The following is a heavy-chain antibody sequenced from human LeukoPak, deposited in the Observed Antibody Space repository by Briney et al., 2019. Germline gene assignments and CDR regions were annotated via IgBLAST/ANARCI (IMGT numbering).Heavy chain of an antibody. Sequence: RGESLKISCQGSGYSFTNYWIAWVRQMPGKGLEWMGIIYPGDSDTRYSPSFQGQVTISADKSISTAYLQWSSLKASDTAMYYCAIYSDTYYFDHWGQGTLVTVSS. CDR2: IYPGDSDT. V-gene: IGHV5-51*01. D-gene: IGHD1-26*01. CDR3: AIYSDTYYFDH. J-gene: IGHJ4*02. CDR1: GYSFTNYW.